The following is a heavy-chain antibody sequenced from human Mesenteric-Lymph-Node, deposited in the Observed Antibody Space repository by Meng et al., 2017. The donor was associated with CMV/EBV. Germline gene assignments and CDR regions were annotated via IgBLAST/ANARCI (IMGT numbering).Heavy chain of an antibody. V-gene: IGHV5-10-1*01. CDR2: IDPSDSYT. CDR3: ASGYSGYDPC. CDR1: GYSFTSYW. J-gene: IGHJ4*02. Sequence: ISGKGSGYSFTSYWISWVRQMPGKGLEWMGRIDPSDSYTNYSPSFQGHVTISADKSISTAYLQWSSLKASDTAMYYCASGYSGYDPCWGQGTLVTVSS. D-gene: IGHD5-12*01.